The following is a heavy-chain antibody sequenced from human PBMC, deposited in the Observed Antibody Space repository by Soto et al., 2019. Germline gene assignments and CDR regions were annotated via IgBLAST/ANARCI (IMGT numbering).Heavy chain of an antibody. V-gene: IGHV4-30-2*01. D-gene: IGHD2-2*01. Sequence: SETLSLTCAVSGGSISSGGYSWSWIRQPPGKGLEWIGYIYHSGSTYYNPSLKSRVTISVDRSKNQFSLKLSSVTAADTAVYYCARAEGYCSSTSCRHFDYWGQGTLVTVSS. CDR3: ARAEGYCSSTSCRHFDY. CDR1: GGSISSGGYS. J-gene: IGHJ4*02. CDR2: IYHSGST.